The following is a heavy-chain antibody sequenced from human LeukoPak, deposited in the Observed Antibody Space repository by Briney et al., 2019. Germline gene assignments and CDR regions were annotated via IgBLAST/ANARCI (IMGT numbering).Heavy chain of an antibody. CDR1: GGSFSSYA. J-gene: IGHJ3*02. D-gene: IGHD6-13*01. CDR2: IIPIFGTA. Sequence: SVKVSCKASGGSFSSYAISWVRQAPGQGLEWMGGIIPIFGTANYAQKFQGRVTITTDESTSTAYMELSSLRSEDTAVYYCARSQYSSSWHDAFDIWGQGTMVTVSS. CDR3: ARSQYSSSWHDAFDI. V-gene: IGHV1-69*05.